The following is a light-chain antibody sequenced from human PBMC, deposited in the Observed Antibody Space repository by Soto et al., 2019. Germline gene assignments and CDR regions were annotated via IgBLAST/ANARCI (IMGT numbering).Light chain of an antibody. J-gene: IGKJ4*01. CDR1: QSVSSY. V-gene: IGKV3-20*01. Sequence: EIVLTQSPATLSLSPGERATLSCRASQSVSSYLAWYQQKPGQAPRLLIYDASSRATGIPDRFSGGGSGTDFTLTISRLEPEDFAVYYCQQFSSYPLTFGGGTKVEI. CDR3: QQFSSYPLT. CDR2: DAS.